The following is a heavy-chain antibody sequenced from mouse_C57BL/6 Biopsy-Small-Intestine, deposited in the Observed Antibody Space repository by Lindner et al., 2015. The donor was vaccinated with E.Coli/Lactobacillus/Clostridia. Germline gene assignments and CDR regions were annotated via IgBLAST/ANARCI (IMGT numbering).Heavy chain of an antibody. D-gene: IGHD1-1*01. CDR2: ILPGSGST. J-gene: IGHJ3*01. V-gene: IGHV1-9*01. Sequence: VQLQESGAELMKPGASVKLSCKATGYTFTGYWIEWVKQRPGHGLEWIGEILPGSGSTNYNEKFKGKATFTADTSSNTAYMRLSSLTTEDSAIYYCASYGSSSPWFAYWGQGTLVTVSA. CDR1: GYTFTGYW. CDR3: ASYGSSSPWFAY.